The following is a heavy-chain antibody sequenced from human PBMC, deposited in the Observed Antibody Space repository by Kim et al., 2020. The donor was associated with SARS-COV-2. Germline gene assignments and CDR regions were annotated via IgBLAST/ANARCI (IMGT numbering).Heavy chain of an antibody. D-gene: IGHD3-10*01. CDR3: ARYGTVRGQPYFDY. V-gene: IGHV1-3*01. CDR2: INAGNGNT. CDR1: GYTFTSYA. Sequence: ASVKVSCKASGYTFTSYAMHWVRQAPGQRLEWMGWINAGNGNTKYSQKFQGRVTITRDTSASTAYMELSSLRSEDTAVYYCARYGTVRGQPYFDYWGQGTLVTVSS. J-gene: IGHJ4*02.